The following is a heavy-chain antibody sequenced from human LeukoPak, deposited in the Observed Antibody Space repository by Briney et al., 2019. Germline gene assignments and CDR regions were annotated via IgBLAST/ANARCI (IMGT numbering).Heavy chain of an antibody. CDR2: ISYDGSNK. V-gene: IGHV3-30-3*01. CDR1: GFPFSSCA. Sequence: PGGSLRLSCAASGFPFSSCAVHWVRQAPGKGLGWVAAISYDGSNKYYADSVKGRFTISRDNSKNTLYLQVNSLRAEDTAVYYCAFLNTAPNLLYDSSGSQDRFFDYWGQGTLVTVSS. J-gene: IGHJ4*02. CDR3: AFLNTAPNLLYDSSGSQDRFFDY. D-gene: IGHD3-22*01.